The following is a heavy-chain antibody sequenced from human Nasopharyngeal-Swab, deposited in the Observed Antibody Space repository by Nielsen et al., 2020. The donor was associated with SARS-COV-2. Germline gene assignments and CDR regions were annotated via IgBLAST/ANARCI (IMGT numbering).Heavy chain of an antibody. CDR2: ISGSGGST. J-gene: IGHJ4*02. CDR3: AKELRSGYCGLNGDDY. Sequence: VRQAPGKGLEWVSAISGSGGSTYYADSVKGRFTISRDNSKNTLYLQMNSLRAEDTAVYYCAKELRSGYCGLNGDDYWGQGTLVTVSS. V-gene: IGHV3-23*01. D-gene: IGHD3-22*01.